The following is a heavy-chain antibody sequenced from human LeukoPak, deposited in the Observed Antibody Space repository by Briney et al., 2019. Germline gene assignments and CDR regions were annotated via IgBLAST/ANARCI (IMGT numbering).Heavy chain of an antibody. CDR1: GFTFSSYG. CDR2: ISYDGSNK. V-gene: IGHV3-30*18. Sequence: PGGSLRLSCAASGFTFSSYGMHWVRQAPGKGLEWVAVISYDGSNKYYADSVKGRFTISRDNSKNTLYLQMTSLRAEDTAVYYCAKDPRTKYCSSTSCYGRGDYYYGMDVWGKGTTVTVSS. CDR3: AKDPRTKYCSSTSCYGRGDYYYGMDV. J-gene: IGHJ6*04. D-gene: IGHD2-2*01.